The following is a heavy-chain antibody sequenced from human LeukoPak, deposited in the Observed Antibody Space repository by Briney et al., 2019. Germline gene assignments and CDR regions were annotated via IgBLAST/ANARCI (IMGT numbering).Heavy chain of an antibody. CDR3: ARDQGLTAPPPYGLDV. Sequence: SVKVSCKTSGGTFISSAITWVRQAPGQGLEWMGRIIPALNITSYAQKFQGRVTITADTSTSTAYMELSSLRSEETAVYYCARDQGLTAPPPYGLDVWGQGTTVTVSS. CDR1: GGTFISSA. J-gene: IGHJ6*02. CDR2: IIPALNIT. V-gene: IGHV1-69*04. D-gene: IGHD5-18*01.